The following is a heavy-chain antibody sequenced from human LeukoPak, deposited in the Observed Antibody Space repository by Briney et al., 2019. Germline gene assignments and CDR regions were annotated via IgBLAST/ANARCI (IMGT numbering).Heavy chain of an antibody. CDR1: GGTFSSYA. J-gene: IGHJ6*02. CDR2: IIPILGIA. Sequence: SVKVSCKASGGTFSSYAISWVRQAPGQGLEWMGRIIPILGIANYAQKFQGRVTITADKSTSTAYMELSSLRSEDTAVYYCARIRCSGGSCYQAHYYYYGVDVWGQGTTVTVSS. V-gene: IGHV1-69*04. CDR3: ARIRCSGGSCYQAHYYYYGVDV. D-gene: IGHD2-15*01.